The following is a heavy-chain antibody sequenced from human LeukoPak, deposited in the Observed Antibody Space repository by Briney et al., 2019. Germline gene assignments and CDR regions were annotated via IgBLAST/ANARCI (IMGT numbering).Heavy chain of an antibody. CDR1: GYTFTGFG. CDR2: ISIGDGNT. Sequence: ASVKVSCKASGYTFTGFGITWVRQAPGQGPEWMGWISIGDGNTHYGQKFQDRVSMTRDIGSNTAFLELRSLRSDDTAVYFCSRSYHSTSWYYFDLWGRGTLVTVSS. CDR3: SRSYHSTSWYYFDL. J-gene: IGHJ4*02. V-gene: IGHV1-18*01. D-gene: IGHD2-2*01.